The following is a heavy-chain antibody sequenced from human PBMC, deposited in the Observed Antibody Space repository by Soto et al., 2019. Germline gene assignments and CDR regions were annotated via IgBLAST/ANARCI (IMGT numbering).Heavy chain of an antibody. D-gene: IGHD3-10*01. CDR2: IYYSGST. CDR3: ARHLTLWFGVAELAP. Sequence: SEPMCLPWTVAGGSIISSSYYWGRIRQPPGKGGEWIGSIYYSGSTYYNPSLKSRVTISVDTSKNQFSLKLSSVTAADTAVYYCARHLTLWFGVAELAPWGHGTLVTVSS. J-gene: IGHJ5*02. CDR1: GGSIISSSYY. V-gene: IGHV4-39*01.